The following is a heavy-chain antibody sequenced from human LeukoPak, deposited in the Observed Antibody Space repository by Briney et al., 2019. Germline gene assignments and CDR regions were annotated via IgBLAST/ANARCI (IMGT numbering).Heavy chain of an antibody. J-gene: IGHJ4*02. CDR3: AKIPHYYYGSGSFQFDY. D-gene: IGHD3-10*01. CDR1: GFTFRSYA. V-gene: IGHV3-23*01. Sequence: GGSLRLSCAASGFTFRSYAMSWVRQAPGKGLEWVSAISGSGGSGGSTDYADSVKGRFTISRDNSKNTLYLQMNSLRAEDTAVYYCAKIPHYYYGSGSFQFDYWGQGNMVTVSS. CDR2: ISGSGGSGGST.